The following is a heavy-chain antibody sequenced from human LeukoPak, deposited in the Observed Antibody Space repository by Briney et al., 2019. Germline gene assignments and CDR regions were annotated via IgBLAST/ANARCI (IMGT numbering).Heavy chain of an antibody. CDR1: GGTFISYA. CDR3: ARALTIFGVVAAFDI. D-gene: IGHD3-3*01. J-gene: IGHJ3*02. CDR2: IIPIFGTA. Sequence: ASVKVSCKASGGTFISYAISWVRQAPGQGLEWMGGIIPIFGTANYAQKFQGRVTITADESTSTAYMELSSLRSEDTAVYYCARALTIFGVVAAFDIWGQGTMVTVSS. V-gene: IGHV1-69*13.